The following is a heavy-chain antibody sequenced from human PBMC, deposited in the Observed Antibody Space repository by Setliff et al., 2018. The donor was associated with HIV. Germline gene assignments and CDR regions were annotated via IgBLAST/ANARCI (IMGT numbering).Heavy chain of an antibody. D-gene: IGHD3-16*01. CDR2: ISSTGTYI. Sequence: PGGSLRLSCAASGFNFSSHTMNWIRQAPGKGLEWVSSISSTGTYIYYADSMKGRFTISGDHAKNSLYLQMNSLRGEDTAVYYCARSFWGFVRNAASDIWGQGTMVTVSS. V-gene: IGHV3-21*01. CDR1: GFNFSSHT. CDR3: ARSFWGFVRNAASDI. J-gene: IGHJ3*02.